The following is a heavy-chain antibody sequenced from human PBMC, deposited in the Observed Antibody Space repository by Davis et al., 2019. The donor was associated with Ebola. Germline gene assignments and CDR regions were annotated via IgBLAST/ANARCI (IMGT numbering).Heavy chain of an antibody. CDR1: GVTFSSHW. J-gene: IGHJ4*02. CDR3: ARMVTAAGAMYFDY. CDR2: INGDGSRT. Sequence: GESLKISCAASGVTFSSHWMHWVRQAPGKGLVWVSRINGDGSRTGYADSVKGRFTISRDNSKNTLYLQMNSLRAEDTAVYYCARMVTAAGAMYFDYWGQGTLVTVSS. D-gene: IGHD6-13*01. V-gene: IGHV3-74*01.